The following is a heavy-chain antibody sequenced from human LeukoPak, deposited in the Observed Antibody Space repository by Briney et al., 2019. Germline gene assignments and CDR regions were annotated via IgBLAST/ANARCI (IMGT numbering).Heavy chain of an antibody. CDR3: ARDGGGVVMGDLHN. CDR2: IKQDGSEK. D-gene: IGHD3-16*01. Sequence: PGGSLRLSCAASGFTSSSYWMSWVRQAPGKGLEWVANIKQDGSEKYYVDSVKGRFTISRDNAKNSLYLQMNSLRAEDTAVYSCARDGGGVVMGDLHNGGQEPWVTV. V-gene: IGHV3-7*01. J-gene: IGHJ4*02. CDR1: GFTSSSYW.